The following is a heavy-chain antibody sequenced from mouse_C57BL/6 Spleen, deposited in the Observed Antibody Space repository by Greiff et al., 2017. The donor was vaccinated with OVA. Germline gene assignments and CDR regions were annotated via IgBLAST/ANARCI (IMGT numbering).Heavy chain of an antibody. CDR2: ISSGSSTI. CDR3: ARDYGSRRRDYFDY. Sequence: EVKVVESGGGLVKPGGSLTVSCAASGFTFSDYGMHWVRQAPEKGLEWVAYISSGSSTIYYADTVKGRFTISRDNAKNTLFLQITSLRSEDTAMYYCARDYGSRRRDYFDYWGQGTTLTVSS. J-gene: IGHJ2*01. D-gene: IGHD1-1*01. V-gene: IGHV5-17*01. CDR1: GFTFSDYG.